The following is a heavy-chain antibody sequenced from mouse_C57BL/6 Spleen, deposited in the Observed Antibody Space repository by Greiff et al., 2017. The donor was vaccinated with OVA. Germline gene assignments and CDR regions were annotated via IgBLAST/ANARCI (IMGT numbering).Heavy chain of an antibody. J-gene: IGHJ2*01. CDR2: ISYDGSN. D-gene: IGHD2-14*01. V-gene: IGHV3-6*01. CDR3: ARGKYVYYFDY. Sequence: EVKLVESGPGLVKPSQSLSLTCSVTGYSITSGYYWNWIRQFPGNKLEWMGYISYDGSNNYNPSLKNRISITRDTSKNQFFLKLNSVTTEDTATYYCARGKYVYYFDYWGQGTTLTVSS. CDR1: GYSITSGYY.